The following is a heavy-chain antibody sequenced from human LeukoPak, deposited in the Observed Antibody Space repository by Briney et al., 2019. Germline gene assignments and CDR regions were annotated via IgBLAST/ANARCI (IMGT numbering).Heavy chain of an antibody. CDR3: AKDKSCSTVSCYVGY. D-gene: IGHD2-2*01. CDR1: GFTFSTYA. J-gene: IGHJ4*02. CDR2: ISGSGGST. V-gene: IGHV3-23*01. Sequence: GGSLRLSCAASGFTFSTYAMSWVRQAPGKGLEWVSGISGSGGSTYYADSVKGRFTISRDNSKNTLYLQMNSLRAEDTAVYYCAKDKSCSTVSCYVGYWDQGTLVTVSS.